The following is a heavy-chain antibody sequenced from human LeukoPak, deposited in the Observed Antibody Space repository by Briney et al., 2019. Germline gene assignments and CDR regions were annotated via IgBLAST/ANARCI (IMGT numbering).Heavy chain of an antibody. V-gene: IGHV1-69*05. CDR3: ARAVGYYYYMDV. J-gene: IGHJ6*03. CDR1: GGTFSSYA. D-gene: IGHD6-19*01. Sequence: SVKVSCKASGGTFSSYAISWVRQAPGQGLERMGGIIPIFGTANYAQKFQGGVTITTDESTSTAYMELSSLRSEDTAVYYCARAVGYYYYMDVWGKGTTVTVSS. CDR2: IIPIFGTA.